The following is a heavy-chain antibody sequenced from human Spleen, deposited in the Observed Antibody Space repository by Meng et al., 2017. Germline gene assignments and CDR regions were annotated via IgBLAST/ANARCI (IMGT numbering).Heavy chain of an antibody. J-gene: IGHJ4*02. D-gene: IGHD1-26*01. V-gene: IGHV3-53*01. CDR3: ARISGSLPVDY. CDR1: GFTVSSNY. CDR2: IYSGGST. Sequence: GGSLRLSCAASGFTVSSNYMSWVRQAPGKGLEWVSVIYSGGSTYYADSVKGRFTISRDNAKNSLYLRMNSLTAEDTAVYYCARISGSLPVDYWGQGTLVTVSS.